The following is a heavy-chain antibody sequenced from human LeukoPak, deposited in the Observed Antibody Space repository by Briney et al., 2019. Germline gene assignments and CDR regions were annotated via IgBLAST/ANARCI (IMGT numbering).Heavy chain of an antibody. D-gene: IGHD3-22*01. V-gene: IGHV3-48*01. J-gene: IGHJ4*02. CDR2: ISSSSNTI. Sequence: GGSLRLSCAASGFTFSTYSMNWVRQAPEKGLEWVSYISSSSNTIYYAKYVKGRFTISRDNAKNSLYLQMNRLRAEDSAVYYCARGSTYYDSSGQVPFDYWGQGTLVTVSS. CDR1: GFTFSTYS. CDR3: ARGSTYYDSSGQVPFDY.